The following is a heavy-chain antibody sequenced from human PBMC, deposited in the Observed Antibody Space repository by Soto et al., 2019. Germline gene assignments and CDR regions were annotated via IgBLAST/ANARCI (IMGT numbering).Heavy chain of an antibody. V-gene: IGHV3-23*01. CDR1: GFTFSSYA. J-gene: IGHJ6*02. D-gene: IGHD5-18*01. CDR3: ANRDTGEGYGMDV. CDR2: ISGSGGST. Sequence: VGPLRLSFAASGFTFSSYAMCWVRQAPGKGLEWVSAISGSGGSTYYADSVKGRFTISRDNSKNTLYLQMNSLRDEDTAVYYCANRDTGEGYGMDVWGQGTTVTVSS.